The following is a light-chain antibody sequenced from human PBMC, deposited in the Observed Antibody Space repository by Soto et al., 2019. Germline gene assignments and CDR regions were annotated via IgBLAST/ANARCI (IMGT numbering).Light chain of an antibody. V-gene: IGKV3-20*01. Sequence: EIVLRQSPGTLSLSPGERARLSCRASQSVSSSYLAWYQQKPGQSPRLLIDGASSRASGIPDRFSGSGSGTDFTLTISRLEPEDLAVYYCQRYGSSPLTFGGGTKVDI. CDR3: QRYGSSPLT. CDR2: GAS. J-gene: IGKJ4*01. CDR1: QSVSSSY.